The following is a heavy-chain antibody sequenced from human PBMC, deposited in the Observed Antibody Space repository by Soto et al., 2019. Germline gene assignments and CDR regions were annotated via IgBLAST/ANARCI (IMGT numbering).Heavy chain of an antibody. D-gene: IGHD5-12*01. J-gene: IGHJ5*02. Sequence: GGSLRLSCAASGFTFSSYSMNWVRQAPGKGLEWVSYISSSSSTIYYADSVKGRFTISRDNAKNSLYLQMNSLRAEDTAVYYCAKEPYYDYTTNWFDPWGQGTLVTVSS. V-gene: IGHV3-48*01. CDR2: ISSSSSTI. CDR3: AKEPYYDYTTNWFDP. CDR1: GFTFSSYS.